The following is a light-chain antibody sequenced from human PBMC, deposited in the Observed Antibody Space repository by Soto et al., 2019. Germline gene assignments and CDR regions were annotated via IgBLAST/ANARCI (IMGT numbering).Light chain of an antibody. CDR2: DAS. CDR1: QSISSW. CDR3: QQYNSYSPLT. Sequence: DIPMTQSPSTLSASVGDRVTITCRASQSISSWLAWYQQKPGKAPKLLIYDASSLESGVPSRFSGSGSGTEFTLTISSLQPDDFATYYCQQYNSYSPLTLGGGTKVEIK. V-gene: IGKV1-5*01. J-gene: IGKJ4*01.